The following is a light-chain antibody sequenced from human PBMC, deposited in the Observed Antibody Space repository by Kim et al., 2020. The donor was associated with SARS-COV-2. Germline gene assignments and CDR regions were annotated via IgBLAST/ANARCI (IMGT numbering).Light chain of an antibody. CDR3: QQYDNWPPWT. CDR1: QSIGNN. V-gene: IGKV3-15*01. J-gene: IGKJ1*01. Sequence: SPGERATLSCTASQSIGNNLAWYQQKPGQAPRLLIYGASIRASGIPARFSGSGSGTEFTLTISSLQSEYFAVYSCQQYDNWPPWTFGQGTKVEIK. CDR2: GAS.